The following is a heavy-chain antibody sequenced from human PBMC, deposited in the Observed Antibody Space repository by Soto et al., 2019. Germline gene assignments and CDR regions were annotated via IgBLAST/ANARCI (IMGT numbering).Heavy chain of an antibody. CDR3: ARDEDPLSNWNYGHQFDY. D-gene: IGHD1-7*01. V-gene: IGHV1-18*01. J-gene: IGHJ4*02. CDR1: GYTFTSYG. Sequence: ASVKVSCKASGYTFTSYGISWVRQAPGQGLEWMGWISAYNGNTNYAQKLQGRVTMTTDTSTSTAYMELRSLRSDDTAVYYCARDEDPLSNWNYGHQFDYWGQGTLVTVSS. CDR2: ISAYNGNT.